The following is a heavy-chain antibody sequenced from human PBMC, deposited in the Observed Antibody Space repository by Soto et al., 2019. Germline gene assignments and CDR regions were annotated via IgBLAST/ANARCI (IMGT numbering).Heavy chain of an antibody. V-gene: IGHV1-69*02. CDR3: ARTVAGSPAAFNFDY. Sequence: SVKVSCKASGGTFSSYTISWVRQAPGQGLEWMGRIIPILGIANYAQKFQGRVTITADKSTSTAYMELSSLRSEDTAVYYCARTVAGSPAAFNFDYWGQGTLVTVSS. CDR1: GGTFSSYT. J-gene: IGHJ4*02. D-gene: IGHD6-19*01. CDR2: IIPILGIA.